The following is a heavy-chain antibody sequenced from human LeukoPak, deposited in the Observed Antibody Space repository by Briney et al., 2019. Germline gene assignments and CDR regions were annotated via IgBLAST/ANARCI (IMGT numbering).Heavy chain of an antibody. J-gene: IGHJ3*02. V-gene: IGHV3-21*01. CDR1: GFTFSSYS. D-gene: IGHD3-22*01. Sequence: GGSLRLSCAASGFTFSSYSMNWVRQAPGKGLEWVSSISSGSSYIYYADSVKGRFTISRDNAKNSLYLQMNSLRAEDTAVYYCAREGSITMIVVVTYDAFDIWGQGTMVTVSS. CDR2: ISSGSSYI. CDR3: AREGSITMIVVVTYDAFDI.